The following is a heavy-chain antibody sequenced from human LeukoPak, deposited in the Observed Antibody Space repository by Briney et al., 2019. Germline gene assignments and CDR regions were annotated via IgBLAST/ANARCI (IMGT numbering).Heavy chain of an antibody. V-gene: IGHV3-30*18. D-gene: IGHD3-3*01. J-gene: IGHJ4*02. CDR2: ISYDGSNK. Sequence: GGSLRLSCAASGFTFSSYGMHWVRQAPGKGLEWVAVISYDGSNKYYADSVKGRFTISRDNSKNTLYLQMNSLRAEDTAVYYCAKELVPHTIFGVENWDYWGQGTLVTVSS. CDR1: GFTFSSYG. CDR3: AKELVPHTIFGVENWDY.